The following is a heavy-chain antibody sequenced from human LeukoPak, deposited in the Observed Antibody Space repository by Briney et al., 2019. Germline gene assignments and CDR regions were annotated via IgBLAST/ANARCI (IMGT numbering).Heavy chain of an antibody. V-gene: IGHV1-69*13. CDR1: GGTCSSYA. J-gene: IGHJ5*02. D-gene: IGHD3-10*01. Sequence: SVKVSCKASGGTCSSYAISWVRQAPGQGLEWMGGIIPIFGTANYAQKFQGRVTITADESTSAAYMELSSLRSEDTAVYYCARESMVRGVIIYPNWFDPWGQGTLVTVSS. CDR2: IIPIFGTA. CDR3: ARESMVRGVIIYPNWFDP.